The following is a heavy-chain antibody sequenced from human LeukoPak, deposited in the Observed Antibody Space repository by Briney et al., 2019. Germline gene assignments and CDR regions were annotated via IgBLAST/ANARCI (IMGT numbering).Heavy chain of an antibody. V-gene: IGHV3-21*01. J-gene: IGHJ4*02. CDR3: ARGGAVDTAMVNDY. CDR1: GFTLSSYT. D-gene: IGHD5-18*01. Sequence: GGALRLSCEVSGFTLSSYTMNWVRQARGKGREGVSSISSSSRYIYYADSVKGGFTIYRDNARNSLYLQMNSLRAEDTAVYYCARGGAVDTAMVNDYWGQGTLVTVSS. CDR2: ISSSSRYI.